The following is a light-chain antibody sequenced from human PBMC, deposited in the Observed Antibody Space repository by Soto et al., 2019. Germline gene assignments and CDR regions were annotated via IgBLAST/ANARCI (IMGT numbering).Light chain of an antibody. CDR1: SSDVGGYNY. CDR2: DVS. J-gene: IGLJ2*01. Sequence: QSALTQPRSVSGAPGQSVTISCTGTSSDVGGYNYVSWYQQHPGKAPTLMIYDVSKRPSGVPDRFSGSKSGNTASLTISGLQAEDDADYYCCAYAGSYIYVGFGGGTKLTVL. CDR3: CAYAGSYIYVG. V-gene: IGLV2-11*01.